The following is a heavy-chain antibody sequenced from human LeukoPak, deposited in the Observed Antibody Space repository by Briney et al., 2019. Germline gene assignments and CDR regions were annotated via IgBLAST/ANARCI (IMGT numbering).Heavy chain of an antibody. CDR1: GFTVSSNY. D-gene: IGHD4-17*01. V-gene: IGHV3-66*04. Sequence: SGGSLRLSCAVSGFTVSSNYMSWVRQARGKGLEWVSIIYSGGSTYYADSVKGRFTISRDNSKNTLYLQMNSLRAEDTAVYYCARRGYGDYAPFDYWGQGTLVTVSS. CDR3: ARRGYGDYAPFDY. CDR2: IYSGGST. J-gene: IGHJ4*02.